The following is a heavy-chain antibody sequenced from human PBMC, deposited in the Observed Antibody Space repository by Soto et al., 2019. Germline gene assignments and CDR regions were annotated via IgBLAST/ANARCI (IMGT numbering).Heavy chain of an antibody. CDR3: ARTDYGDYVGYYFDY. D-gene: IGHD4-17*01. V-gene: IGHV4-38-2*01. J-gene: IGHJ4*02. CDR2: IYHSGST. CDR1: GYSISSGYY. Sequence: NPSETLSLTCAVSGYSISSGYYWGWIRQPPGKGLEWIGSIYHSGSTYYNPSLKSRVTISVDTSKNQFSLKLSSVTAADTAVYYCARTDYGDYVGYYFDYWGQGTLVTVSS.